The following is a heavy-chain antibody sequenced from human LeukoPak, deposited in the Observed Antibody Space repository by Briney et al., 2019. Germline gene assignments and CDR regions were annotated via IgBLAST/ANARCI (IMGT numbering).Heavy chain of an antibody. CDR2: IYTSGST. J-gene: IGHJ4*02. CDR3: ARGGVAAADLDY. D-gene: IGHD6-13*01. V-gene: IGHV4-4*07. Sequence: SETLSLTCTVSGGSISSYYWSWIQQPAGKGLEWIGRIYTSGSTNYNPSLKSRVTMSVDTSKNQFSLKLSSVTAADTAVYYCARGGVAAADLDYWGQGTLVTVSS. CDR1: GGSISSYY.